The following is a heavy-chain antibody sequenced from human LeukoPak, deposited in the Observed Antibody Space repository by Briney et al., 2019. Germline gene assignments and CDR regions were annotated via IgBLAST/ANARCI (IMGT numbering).Heavy chain of an antibody. D-gene: IGHD3-22*01. J-gene: IGHJ6*03. CDR3: AASSGYYFDYYCYYMDV. V-gene: IGHV1-58*02. Sequence: ASVKVSCKASGFTFTSSAMQWVRQARGQRLEWIGWIVVGSGNTNYAQKFQERVTITRDMSTSTAYMELGSLRSEDTAVYYCAASSGYYFDYYCYYMDVWGKGTTVTVSS. CDR1: GFTFTSSA. CDR2: IVVGSGNT.